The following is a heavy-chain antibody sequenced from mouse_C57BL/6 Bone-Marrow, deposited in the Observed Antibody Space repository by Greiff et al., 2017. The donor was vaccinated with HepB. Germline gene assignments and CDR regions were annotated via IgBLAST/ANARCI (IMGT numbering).Heavy chain of an antibody. V-gene: IGHV5-16*01. D-gene: IGHD1-1*01. J-gene: IGHJ4*01. CDR2: INYDGSST. Sequence: EVKLMESEGGLVQPGSSMKLSCTASGFTFSDYYMAWVRQVPEKGLEWVANINYDGSSTYYLDSLKSRFIISRDNAKNILYLQMSSLKSEDTATYYCARDAYYGTGGVMDYWGQGTSVTVSS. CDR3: ARDAYYGTGGVMDY. CDR1: GFTFSDYY.